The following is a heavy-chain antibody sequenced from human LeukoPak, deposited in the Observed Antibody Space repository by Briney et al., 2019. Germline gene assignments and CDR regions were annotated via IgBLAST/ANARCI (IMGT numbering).Heavy chain of an antibody. CDR1: GFTFSSYG. CDR3: ARCYSRGGGYDFVFHY. J-gene: IGHJ4*02. CDR2: ISYDGKNI. Sequence: GGSLRLSCAASGFTFSSYGMHWVRQAPGKGLEWVAAISYDGKNIHYVDSVKGRFTISRDSSKNTVYLQVNSLRAEDTAVYYCARCYSRGGGYDFVFHYWGQGTLVTVSS. D-gene: IGHD3/OR15-3a*01. V-gene: IGHV3-33*01.